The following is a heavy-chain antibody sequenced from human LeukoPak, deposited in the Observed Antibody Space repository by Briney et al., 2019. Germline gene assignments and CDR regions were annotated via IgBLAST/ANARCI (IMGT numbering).Heavy chain of an antibody. D-gene: IGHD3-10*01. V-gene: IGHV3-74*01. CDR1: GFTFSSYW. J-gene: IGHJ4*02. Sequence: GGSLRLSCAASGFTFSSYWMHWVRQAPGKGLVWVSRINSDGSSTTYADSVKGRFTISRDNAKNSLYLQMNSLRAEDTAVYYCARDSMVRGVADYWGQGTLVTVSS. CDR3: ARDSMVRGVADY. CDR2: INSDGSST.